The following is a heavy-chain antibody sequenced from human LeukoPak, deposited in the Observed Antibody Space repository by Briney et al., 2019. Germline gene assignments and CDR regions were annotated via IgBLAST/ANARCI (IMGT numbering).Heavy chain of an antibody. CDR3: ARDTEHQLLDYFHYFYMDV. J-gene: IGHJ6*03. Sequence: GGSLRLSCAASGFTFSSYGMHWVRQAPGKGLEWVAFISYDESNKYYADSVKGRFTISRDNSKNTLYLQMNSLRPEDTALYYCARDTEHQLLDYFHYFYMDVWGKGTTVTVSS. CDR1: GFTFSSYG. CDR2: ISYDESNK. D-gene: IGHD2-2*01. V-gene: IGHV3-30*19.